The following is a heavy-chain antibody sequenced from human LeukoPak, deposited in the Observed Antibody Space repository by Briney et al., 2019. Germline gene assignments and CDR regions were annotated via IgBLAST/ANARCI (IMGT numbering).Heavy chain of an antibody. J-gene: IGHJ4*02. Sequence: ASVKVSCKASGYTFTGYYMHWVRQAPGQGLEWMGWINPNSGGTNYAQKFQGRVTMTRDTFISTAYMELSRLRSDDTAVYYCASLTGLDDFWSGYYGNYWGQGTLVTVSS. D-gene: IGHD3-3*01. CDR3: ASLTGLDDFWSGYYGNY. CDR2: INPNSGGT. CDR1: GYTFTGYY. V-gene: IGHV1-2*02.